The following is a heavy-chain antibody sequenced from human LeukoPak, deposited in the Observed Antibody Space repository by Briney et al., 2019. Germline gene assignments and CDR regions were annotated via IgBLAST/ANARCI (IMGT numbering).Heavy chain of an antibody. CDR1: GFTFRSYG. V-gene: IGHV3-23*01. Sequence: PGGSLRLSCAASGFTFRSYGMSWVRQAPGKGPEWVSSISGSGGYTHYADSVKGRFTISRDNSKNTVYLEMNSLRPEDTAVYFCARDRAGRKAWVEFDPWGQETLVTVSS. CDR3: ARDRAGRKAWVEFDP. CDR2: ISGSGGYT. D-gene: IGHD3-10*01. J-gene: IGHJ5*02.